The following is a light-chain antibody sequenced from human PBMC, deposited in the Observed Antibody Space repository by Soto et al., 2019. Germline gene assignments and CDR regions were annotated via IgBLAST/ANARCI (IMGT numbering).Light chain of an antibody. CDR3: DSYTTSGSVV. Sequence: QSALTQPASVSGSPGQSIAISCIGTSSDVGAYNYVSWYQQHPGKAPKLVIYDVNNRPSGVSNRFSGSKSGNTASLTISGLQAEDEADYYCDSYTTSGSVVFGGGTQLTVL. V-gene: IGLV2-14*03. CDR2: DVN. J-gene: IGLJ2*01. CDR1: SSDVGAYNY.